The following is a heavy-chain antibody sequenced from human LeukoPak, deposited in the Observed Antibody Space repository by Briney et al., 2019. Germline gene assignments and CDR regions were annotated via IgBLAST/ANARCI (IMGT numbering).Heavy chain of an antibody. V-gene: IGHV3-21*01. CDR3: ARAGGGYESHFDY. D-gene: IGHD5-12*01. J-gene: IGHJ4*02. Sequence: GGSLRLSCAASGFTFSSYSMNWVRQAPGKGLEWVSSISSSSSYIYYADSVKGRFTISRDNAKNSLYLQMNSLRAEDTAVYYCARAGGGYESHFDYWGQGTLVTVSS. CDR2: ISSSSSYI. CDR1: GFTFSSYS.